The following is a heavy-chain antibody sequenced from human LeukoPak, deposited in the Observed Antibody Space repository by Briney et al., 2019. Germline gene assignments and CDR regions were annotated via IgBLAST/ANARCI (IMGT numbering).Heavy chain of an antibody. V-gene: IGHV4-34*01. CDR2: INHSGST. D-gene: IGHD5-24*01. J-gene: IGHJ4*02. Sequence: PSETLSLTCAVYGGSFSGYYWSWIRQPPGKGLEWIGEINHSGSTNYNPSLKSRVTISVDTSKNQFSLKLSSVTAADTAVYYCARGDPLGDGYNFSLDYWGQGTLVTVSS. CDR3: ARGDPLGDGYNFSLDY. CDR1: GGSFSGYY.